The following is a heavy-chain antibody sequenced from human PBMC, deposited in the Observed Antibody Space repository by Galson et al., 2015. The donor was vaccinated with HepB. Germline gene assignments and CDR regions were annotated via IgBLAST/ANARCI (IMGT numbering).Heavy chain of an antibody. J-gene: IGHJ4*02. Sequence: SLRLSCAASGFTFSSYGMHWVRQAPGKGLEWVAVIWYDGSNKYYADSVKGRFTISRDNSKNTLYLQMNSLRAEDTAVYYCARYLFVGANEGLFDYWGQGTLVTVSS. CDR2: IWYDGSNK. CDR3: ARYLFVGANEGLFDY. D-gene: IGHD1-26*01. CDR1: GFTFSSYG. V-gene: IGHV3-33*01.